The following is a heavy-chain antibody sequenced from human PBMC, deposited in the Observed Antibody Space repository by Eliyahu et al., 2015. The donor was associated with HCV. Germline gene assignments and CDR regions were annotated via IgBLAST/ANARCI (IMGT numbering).Heavy chain of an antibody. CDR2: IKQDGSEK. D-gene: IGHD3-9*01. V-gene: IGHV3-7*03. CDR1: GXTXSXYX. Sequence: EVQLVESGGGLVQPGGSXRLSXAASGXTXSXYXMSWVXQAPGKGLXWVANIKQDGSEKYYVDSVKGRFTISRDNAKNSLYLQMNSLRAEDTAVYYCARDGGDYDILTGYYSYYGMDVWGQGTTVTVSS. CDR3: ARDGGDYDILTGYYSYYGMDV. J-gene: IGHJ6*02.